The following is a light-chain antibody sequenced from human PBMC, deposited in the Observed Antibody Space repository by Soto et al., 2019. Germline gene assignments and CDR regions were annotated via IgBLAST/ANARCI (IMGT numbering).Light chain of an antibody. V-gene: IGKV1-33*01. CDR3: QQYDNLIS. Sequence: QLAQSPSSLSASVGGRVTSTRRASQGITNYLNWYQQKPGPHPKLLIYDASNLETGVPSSFSGRGSGTDFTFTISSLQPEDIATYYCQQYDNLISFGQGTRL. CDR1: QGITNY. CDR2: DAS. J-gene: IGKJ5*01.